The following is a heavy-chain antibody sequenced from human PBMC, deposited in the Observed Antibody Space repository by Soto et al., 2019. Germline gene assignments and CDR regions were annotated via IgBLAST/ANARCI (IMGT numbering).Heavy chain of an antibody. D-gene: IGHD1-26*01. Sequence: EVQLLESGGGLVQPGGSLRLSCAASGFTFSSYAMTWVRQVPGKGLEWVSAISGSGGSTYYADSVKGRFTISRDNSKNTLYLQMNSLKAEDTAVYYCAKDAGDSTYYFDYWGQGTLVTVSS. J-gene: IGHJ4*02. CDR3: AKDAGDSTYYFDY. CDR2: ISGSGGST. V-gene: IGHV3-23*01. CDR1: GFTFSSYA.